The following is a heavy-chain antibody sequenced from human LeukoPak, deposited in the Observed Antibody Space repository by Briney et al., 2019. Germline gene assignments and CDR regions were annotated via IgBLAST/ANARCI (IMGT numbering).Heavy chain of an antibody. CDR1: GYSFTSYW. D-gene: IGHD3-22*01. CDR2: IYPGDSDT. J-gene: IGHJ4*02. V-gene: IGHV5-51*01. CDR3: ASYYYDSSGFHSY. Sequence: GGSLKISCKGSGYSFTSYWIGWVRQMPGKGLEWMGIIYPGDSDTRYSPSFQGQVTISADKSISTAYLQWSSLKASDTAMYYCASYYYDSSGFHSYWGQGTLVTVSS.